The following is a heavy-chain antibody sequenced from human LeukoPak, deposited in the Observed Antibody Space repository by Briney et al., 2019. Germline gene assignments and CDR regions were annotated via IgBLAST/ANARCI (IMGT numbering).Heavy chain of an antibody. J-gene: IGHJ4*02. D-gene: IGHD4-17*01. CDR3: ARSASTVTTFRARLHEPPDY. Sequence: PGGSLRLSCAASGFTVSSNYMSWVRQAPGKGLEWVSSISSSSSYIYYADSVKGRFTISRDNTKNSLYLQMNSLGAEDTAVYYCARSASTVTTFRARLHEPPDYWGQGTLVTVSS. V-gene: IGHV3-21*01. CDR2: ISSSSSYI. CDR1: GFTVSSNY.